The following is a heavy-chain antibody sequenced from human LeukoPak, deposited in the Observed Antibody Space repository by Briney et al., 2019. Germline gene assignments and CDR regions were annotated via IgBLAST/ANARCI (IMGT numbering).Heavy chain of an antibody. CDR2: ISGSGYST. CDR3: AQWSRYFDY. V-gene: IGHV3-23*01. Sequence: GSLRLSCAASGFTFSSYGMSWVRQAPGKGLEWVSAISGSGYSTYYADSVKGRFTISRDNSKNTLYLQMNSLRAEDTALYFCAQWSRYFDYWGQGTLVTVSS. CDR1: GFTFSSYG. D-gene: IGHD1-26*01. J-gene: IGHJ4*02.